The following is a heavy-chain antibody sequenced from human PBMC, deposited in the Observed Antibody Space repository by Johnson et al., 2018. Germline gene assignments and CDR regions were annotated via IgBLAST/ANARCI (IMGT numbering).Heavy chain of an antibody. Sequence: QVQLVQSGGGVVQPGRSLRLSCAASGFTFSSYAMHWVRQAPGKGLEWVAVISYDGSNKYYADSVKGRFTISRDNSKNTLYLQMNSLRAEDTAVYYCAVPNGGYFDFWSGLEYFQHWGQGTLVTVSS. V-gene: IGHV3-30-3*01. CDR3: AVPNGGYFDFWSGLEYFQH. D-gene: IGHD3-3*01. CDR2: ISYDGSNK. J-gene: IGHJ1*01. CDR1: GFTFSSYA.